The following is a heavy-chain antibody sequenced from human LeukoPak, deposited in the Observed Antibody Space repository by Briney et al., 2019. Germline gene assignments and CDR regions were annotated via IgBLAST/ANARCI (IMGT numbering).Heavy chain of an antibody. Sequence: ASVKVSCKASGGTFSSYAISWVRQAPGQGLEWMGGIIPIFGTANYAQKFQGRVTITADKSTSTAYMELSSLRSEDTAVYYCARVRYCSSTSCRNFYYYYGMDVWGKGTTVTVSS. D-gene: IGHD2-2*01. CDR2: IIPIFGTA. V-gene: IGHV1-69*06. CDR3: ARVRYCSSTSCRNFYYYYGMDV. J-gene: IGHJ6*04. CDR1: GGTFSSYA.